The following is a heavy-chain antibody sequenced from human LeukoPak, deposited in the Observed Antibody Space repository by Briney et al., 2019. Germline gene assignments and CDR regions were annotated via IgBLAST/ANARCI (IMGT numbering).Heavy chain of an antibody. CDR3: AREPPGDYGFDY. CDR1: GGSISSYY. J-gene: IGHJ4*02. D-gene: IGHD4-17*01. Sequence: PSETLSPTCTVSGGSISSYYWSWIRQPPGKGLEWIGYIYYSGSTNYNPSLKSRVTISVDTSKNQFSLKLSSVTAADTAVYYCAREPPGDYGFDYWGQGTLVTVSS. V-gene: IGHV4-59*01. CDR2: IYYSGST.